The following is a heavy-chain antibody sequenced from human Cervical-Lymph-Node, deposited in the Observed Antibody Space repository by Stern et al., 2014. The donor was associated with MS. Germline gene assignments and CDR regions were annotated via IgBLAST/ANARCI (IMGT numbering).Heavy chain of an antibody. CDR2: INTGNGNR. J-gene: IGHJ6*02. CDR1: GYNFTDYG. Sequence: QVQLVESGAEVKKPGASVKGSCKSAGYNFTDYGIIWVRQAPGQRLEWMGWINTGNGNRRYSQKMQGRVTMTRDTSASTAYMELSSLRSEDTAVYYCARTGAVVTSGYYYGMDVWGQGTTVTVSS. CDR3: ARTGAVVTSGYYYGMDV. V-gene: IGHV1-3*04. D-gene: IGHD4-23*01.